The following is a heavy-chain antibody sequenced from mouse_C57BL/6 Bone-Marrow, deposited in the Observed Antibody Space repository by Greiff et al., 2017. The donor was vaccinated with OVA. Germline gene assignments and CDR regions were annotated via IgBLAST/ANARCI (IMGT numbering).Heavy chain of an antibody. CDR3: ARSVVIIGYYAMDY. D-gene: IGHD2-14*01. V-gene: IGHV1-72*01. J-gene: IGHJ4*01. Sequence: GLEWIGRIDPNSGGTKYNEKFKSKATLTVDKPSSTAYMQLSSLTSEDSAVYYCARSVVIIGYYAMDYWGQGTSVTVSS. CDR2: IDPNSGGT.